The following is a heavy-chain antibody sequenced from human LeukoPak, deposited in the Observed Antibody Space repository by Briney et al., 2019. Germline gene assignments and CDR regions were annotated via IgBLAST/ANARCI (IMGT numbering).Heavy chain of an antibody. CDR1: GFTFSNYW. CDR3: APMAADTAMVGMDV. Sequence: GGSLRLSCAASGFTFSNYWMSWVRQAPGKGLEWVANIKRDGSEKYYVDSVKGRFTISRDYAKNSLYLQMNSLRAADTAVYYCAPMAADTAMVGMDVWGQGTEVTVSS. J-gene: IGHJ6*02. V-gene: IGHV3-7*05. D-gene: IGHD5-18*01. CDR2: IKRDGSEK.